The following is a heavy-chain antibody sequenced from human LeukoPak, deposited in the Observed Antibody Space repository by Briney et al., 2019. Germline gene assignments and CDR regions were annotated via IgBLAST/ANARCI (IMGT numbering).Heavy chain of an antibody. CDR1: GYTFTSYG. D-gene: IGHD1-14*01. CDR3: ARVPSPDSGAHIDY. Sequence: ASVKVSCKASGYTFTSYGISWVRQAPGQGLEWMGWINPNSGGTNYAQKFQGRVTMTRDTSISTAYMELSRLRSDDTAVYYCARVPSPDSGAHIDYWGQGTLVTVSS. V-gene: IGHV1-2*02. CDR2: INPNSGGT. J-gene: IGHJ4*02.